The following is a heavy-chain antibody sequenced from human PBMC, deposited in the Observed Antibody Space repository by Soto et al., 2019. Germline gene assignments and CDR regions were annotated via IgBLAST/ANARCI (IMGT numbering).Heavy chain of an antibody. CDR3: AKSGKYSYVYSSSWYADY. V-gene: IGHV3-30*18. CDR2: ISYDGSNK. D-gene: IGHD6-13*01. Sequence: PGGSLRLSCAASGFTFSSYGMHWVRQAPGKGLEWVAVISYDGSNKYYADSVKGRFTISRDNSKNTLYLQMNSLRAEDTAVYYCAKSGKYSYVYSSSWYADYWGQGTLVTVSS. J-gene: IGHJ4*02. CDR1: GFTFSSYG.